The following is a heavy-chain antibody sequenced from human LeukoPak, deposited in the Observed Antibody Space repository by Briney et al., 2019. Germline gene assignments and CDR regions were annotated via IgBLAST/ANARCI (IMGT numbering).Heavy chain of an antibody. Sequence: GGSLRLSCAASGFPFSSHWLSWFRQSPGKGLEWVANIKQDGSEKYYVDSVKGRFTISRDNAKNSQYLQMNSLRAEDTAMYYCARGMRQIDDAFDLWGQGTMVTVSS. CDR1: GFPFSSHW. CDR2: IKQDGSEK. CDR3: ARGMRQIDDAFDL. J-gene: IGHJ3*01. D-gene: IGHD6-25*01. V-gene: IGHV3-7*01.